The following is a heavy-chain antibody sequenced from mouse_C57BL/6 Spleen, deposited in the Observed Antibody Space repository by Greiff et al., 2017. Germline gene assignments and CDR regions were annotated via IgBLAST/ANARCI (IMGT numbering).Heavy chain of an antibody. D-gene: IGHD2-1*01. CDR2: ISNGGGSI. CDR3: ARRYGNYGYFDV. J-gene: IGHJ1*03. V-gene: IGHV5-12*01. Sequence: EVKLVESGGGLVQPGGSLKLSCAASGFTFSDYYMYWVRQTPEKRLEWVAYISNGGGSIYYPDTVKGRFTISRDNTKNSLYLQMSPLKSEDTAICYCARRYGNYGYFDVWGTGTTVTVSS. CDR1: GFTFSDYY.